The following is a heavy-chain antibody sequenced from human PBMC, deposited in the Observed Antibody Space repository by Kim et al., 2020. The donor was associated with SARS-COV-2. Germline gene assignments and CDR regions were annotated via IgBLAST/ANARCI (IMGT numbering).Heavy chain of an antibody. V-gene: IGHV4-39*01. CDR2: GST. J-gene: IGHJ4*02. Sequence: GSTYYTPSPESRVTISVDTSKNQCSLTLRSVTAADTAVYYCARLGDYFDSWGQGTLVTVSS. D-gene: IGHD3-10*01. CDR3: ARLGDYFDS.